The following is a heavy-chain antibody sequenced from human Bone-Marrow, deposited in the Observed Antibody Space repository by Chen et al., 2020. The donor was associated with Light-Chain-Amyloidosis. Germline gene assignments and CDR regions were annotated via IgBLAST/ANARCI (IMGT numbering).Heavy chain of an antibody. V-gene: IGHV3-30-3*01. D-gene: IGHD6-6*01. CDR3: ARVSFERGGPARPPGDS. CDR2: LSYDGNSK. J-gene: IGHJ4*02. Sequence: QVQLVESGGGVVQPGRSLRLSCAASGFTFSNYGMHWVRQTPGKGLGWVAVLSYDGNSKYYADSVKGRFTISRDSSKNTLYLQMNSLRAEDTAVYYCARVSFERGGPARPPGDSWGQGTLVTVSS. CDR1: GFTFSNYG.